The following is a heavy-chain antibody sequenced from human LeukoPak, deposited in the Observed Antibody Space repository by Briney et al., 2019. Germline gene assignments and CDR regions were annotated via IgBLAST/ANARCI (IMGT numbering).Heavy chain of an antibody. D-gene: IGHD2-15*01. CDR2: MNPSNDYT. CDR3: AREGGGGIDIEPSFDY. J-gene: IGHJ4*02. Sequence: ASVKVSCKASGYTFSSYFMHWVRQAPGHGLEWMGIMNPSNDYTDYAQKFRGRITMTRDTSTSTVYMELSSLRSEDTAVYYCAREGGGGIDIEPSFDYWGQGTLVTVSS. V-gene: IGHV1-46*01. CDR1: GYTFSSYF.